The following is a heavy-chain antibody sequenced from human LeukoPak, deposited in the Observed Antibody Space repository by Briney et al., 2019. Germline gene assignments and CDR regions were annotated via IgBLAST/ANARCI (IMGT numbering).Heavy chain of an antibody. CDR2: IWYDGSNK. Sequence: GRSLRLSCAASGFTFGSYGMHWVRQAPGKGLEWVAVIWYDGSNKYYADSVKGRFTISRDNSKNTLYLQMNSLRAEDTAVYYCARDGYCSGGSCYNFDYWGQGTLVTVSS. V-gene: IGHV3-33*01. J-gene: IGHJ4*02. CDR1: GFTFGSYG. D-gene: IGHD2-15*01. CDR3: ARDGYCSGGSCYNFDY.